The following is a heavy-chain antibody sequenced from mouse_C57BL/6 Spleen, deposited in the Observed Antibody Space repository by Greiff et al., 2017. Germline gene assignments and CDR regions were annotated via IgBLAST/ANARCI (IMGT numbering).Heavy chain of an antibody. Sequence: EVQVVESGPGLAKPSQSLSLTCSASGYSFTSDYWNWIRKFPGNKLEYIGYISNSGSTYYHTSLKSRISITRDTSKTQYYLQLNSVTTEDAATYYCARAGPDDYAVDYWGQGTSVTVSS. CDR3: ARAGPDDYAVDY. CDR1: GYSFTSDY. CDR2: ISNSGST. J-gene: IGHJ4*01. V-gene: IGHV3-8*01. D-gene: IGHD3-3*01.